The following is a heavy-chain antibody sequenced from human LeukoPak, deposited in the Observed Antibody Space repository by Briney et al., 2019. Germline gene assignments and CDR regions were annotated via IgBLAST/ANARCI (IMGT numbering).Heavy chain of an antibody. V-gene: IGHV4-39*01. D-gene: IGHD5-12*01. CDR1: GGSISSSSYY. J-gene: IGHJ4*02. Sequence: SETLSLTCTVSGGSISSSSYYWGWIRQPPGKGLEWIGSIYYSGSTYYSPSLKSRVTISVDTSKNQFSLKLSSVTAADTAVYYCARRGVEMATIGFDYWGQGTLVTVSS. CDR3: ARRGVEMATIGFDY. CDR2: IYYSGST.